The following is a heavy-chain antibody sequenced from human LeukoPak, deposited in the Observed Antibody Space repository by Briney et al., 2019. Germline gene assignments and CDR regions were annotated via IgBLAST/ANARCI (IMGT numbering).Heavy chain of an antibody. J-gene: IGHJ4*02. CDR1: GFTFSSDS. V-gene: IGHV3-21*01. CDR3: ARDVYCSGGSCYPLPDY. D-gene: IGHD2-15*01. CDR2: IGSSSSYI. Sequence: GGSLRLSCAASGFTFSSDSMNWVRQAPGKGLDWVSSIGSSSSYIFYADSVKGRFTISRDNAKNSLYLQMNSLRAEDTALYYCARDVYCSGGSCYPLPDYWGQGTLVTVSS.